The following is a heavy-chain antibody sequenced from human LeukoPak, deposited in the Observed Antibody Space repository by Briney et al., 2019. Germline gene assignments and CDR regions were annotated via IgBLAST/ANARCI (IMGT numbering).Heavy chain of an antibody. V-gene: IGHV4-4*09. CDR2: IYPTGST. Sequence: PSETLSLTCTVSGGSISTYYWSWIRQPPGMPLEWVRYIYPTGSTDYNPSLKSRVTISVDTSKNQISLSLTSVTAADTAIYYCARHYCTGASCPDYFDYWGQGTLAAVSS. J-gene: IGHJ4*02. D-gene: IGHD2-15*01. CDR3: ARHYCTGASCPDYFDY. CDR1: GGSISTYY.